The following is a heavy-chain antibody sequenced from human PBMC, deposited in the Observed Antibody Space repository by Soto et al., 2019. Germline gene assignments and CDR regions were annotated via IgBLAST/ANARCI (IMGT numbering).Heavy chain of an antibody. D-gene: IGHD2-2*01. Sequence: GGSLRLSGAASGFTFSSYWRHWVRQAPGKGLVWVSRIKSDGSSTSYADSVKGRFTISRDNAKNTLYLQMNSLRAEDTAVYYCAKDLGYCSSISCYYYYGMDVWGQGTTVTVS. J-gene: IGHJ6*02. CDR3: AKDLGYCSSISCYYYYGMDV. CDR2: IKSDGSST. V-gene: IGHV3-74*01. CDR1: GFTFSSYW.